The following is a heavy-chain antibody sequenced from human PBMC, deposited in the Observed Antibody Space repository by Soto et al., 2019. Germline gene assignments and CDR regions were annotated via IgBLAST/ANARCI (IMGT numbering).Heavy chain of an antibody. Sequence: QITLKESGPTRVKPTQTLTLTCTFSGFSLSTSGVGVGWIRQPPGKAREWLALIYWDDYKRYSPSLKSRLTITKDTTKNQVVLTMTNMDPVDTATYYCAHRRRGRYFDYWGQGTLVAVCS. CDR2: IYWDDYK. V-gene: IGHV2-5*02. J-gene: IGHJ4*02. CDR1: GFSLSTSGVG. CDR3: AHRRRGRYFDY. D-gene: IGHD3-16*01.